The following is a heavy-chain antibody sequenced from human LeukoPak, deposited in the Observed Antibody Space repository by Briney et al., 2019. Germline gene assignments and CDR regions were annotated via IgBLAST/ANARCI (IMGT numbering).Heavy chain of an antibody. CDR1: GDSISSYY. V-gene: IGHV4-4*07. Sequence: SQTLSLTCTVSGDSISSYYWSWIRQPAGKGLEWIGRIYSSGSTTYNPSLKSRITMSVDTSKNQFSLKLSSVTAADTAVYYCARVQQRVTYFDYWGQGTLVTVSS. J-gene: IGHJ4*02. D-gene: IGHD1-1*01. CDR3: ARVQQRVTYFDY. CDR2: IYSSGST.